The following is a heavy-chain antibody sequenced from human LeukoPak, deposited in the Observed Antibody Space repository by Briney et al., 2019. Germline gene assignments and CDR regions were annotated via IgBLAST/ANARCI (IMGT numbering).Heavy chain of an antibody. D-gene: IGHD4-11*01. CDR1: GFIFSDYY. Sequence: GGSLRLSCAASGFIFSDYYMAWMRQAPGKGLEWVSYIDGSSSRTKYADSVKGRFTISRDNAKNSLYLQMNSLRADDTAVYFCARRGPDYCTSCSCHPNSFAPCGQGTQVTV. CDR2: IDGSSSRT. J-gene: IGHJ5*02. V-gene: IGHV3-11*03. CDR3: ARRGPDYCTSCSCHPNSFAP.